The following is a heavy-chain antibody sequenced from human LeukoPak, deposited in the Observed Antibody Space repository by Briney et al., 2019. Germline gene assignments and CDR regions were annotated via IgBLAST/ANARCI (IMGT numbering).Heavy chain of an antibody. CDR1: GYTFTNYG. Sequence: ASVKVSCEASGYTFTNYGITWLRQAPGQGLEWMGWINTYNGDTNSAQKLQGRVTLTTDTSTRTAYMELRSLRSDDTAVYYCARPKRAAAAGTGNRFDPWGQGNLVTVSS. CDR3: ARPKRAAAAGTGNRFDP. CDR2: INTYNGDT. J-gene: IGHJ5*02. D-gene: IGHD6-13*01. V-gene: IGHV1-18*01.